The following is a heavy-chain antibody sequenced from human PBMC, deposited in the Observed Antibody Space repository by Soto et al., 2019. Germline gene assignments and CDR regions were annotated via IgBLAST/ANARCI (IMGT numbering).Heavy chain of an antibody. CDR3: ATGKNRINPLNGPRNAFDY. CDR1: GDTFSTYS. Sequence: SVKVSCKASGDTFSTYSISWVRQAPGQGLEWMGGIVPVFRTANYAQKFQGRVTISADESTSTAYMEVSSLRSEDTAMYYCATGKNRINPLNGPRNAFDYWGQGTLVTVSS. CDR2: IVPVFRTA. V-gene: IGHV1-69*13. J-gene: IGHJ4*02. D-gene: IGHD1-1*01.